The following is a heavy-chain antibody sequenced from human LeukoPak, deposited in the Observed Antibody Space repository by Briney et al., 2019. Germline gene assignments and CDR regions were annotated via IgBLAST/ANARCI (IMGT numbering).Heavy chain of an antibody. CDR1: GFTFSSYA. V-gene: IGHV3-23*01. Sequence: GGSLRLSCAASGFTFSSYAMSWVRQAPGKGLEWVSAISGSGGSTYYADSVKGRFTISRDNSKNALYLQMNSLRAEDTAVYYCAKDGSVFTMIDWGQGTLVTVSS. CDR2: ISGSGGST. D-gene: IGHD3-22*01. J-gene: IGHJ4*02. CDR3: AKDGSVFTMID.